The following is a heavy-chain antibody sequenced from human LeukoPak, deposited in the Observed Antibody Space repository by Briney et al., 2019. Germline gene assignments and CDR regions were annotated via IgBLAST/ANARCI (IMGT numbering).Heavy chain of an antibody. J-gene: IGHJ6*03. CDR2: ISQNGDS. CDR1: GGSFCFYY. Sequence: TSETLSLTCGVSGGSFCFYYWSGIRQSPGKGLEGIAEISQNGDSNYNMSLKSRVTISLAKYKNQVSLKLNSVTAADTAVYYCAKDPRYSGSYPYYMDVWGKGTTVTISS. D-gene: IGHD1-26*01. V-gene: IGHV4-34*01. CDR3: AKDPRYSGSYPYYMDV.